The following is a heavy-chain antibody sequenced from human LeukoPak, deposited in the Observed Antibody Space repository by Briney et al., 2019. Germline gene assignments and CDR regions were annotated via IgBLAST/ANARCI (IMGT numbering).Heavy chain of an antibody. CDR1: GGSFSGYY. CDR2: INHSGST. V-gene: IGHV4-34*01. J-gene: IGHJ4*02. CDR3: ARVPTVTFFDY. Sequence: SETLSLTCAVYGGSFSGYYWSWIRQPPGKGLGWIGEINHSGSTNYNPSLKSRVTISVDTSKNQFSLKLSSVTAADTAVYYCARVPTVTFFDYWGQGTLVTVSS. D-gene: IGHD4-17*01.